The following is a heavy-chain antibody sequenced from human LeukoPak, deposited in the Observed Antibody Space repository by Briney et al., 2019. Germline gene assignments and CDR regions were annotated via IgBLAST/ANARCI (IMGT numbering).Heavy chain of an antibody. CDR3: ARDSPHYYDSSGYYSLPFDY. CDR1: GFTFSSYS. J-gene: IGHJ4*02. Sequence: PGGSLRLSCAASGFTFSSYSMNWVRQAPGKGLEWVSSISSSSSYIYYADSVKGRFTISRDNAKNSLYLQMNSLRAEDTAAYYCARDSPHYYDSSGYYSLPFDYWGQGTLVTVSS. CDR2: ISSSSSYI. D-gene: IGHD3-22*01. V-gene: IGHV3-21*01.